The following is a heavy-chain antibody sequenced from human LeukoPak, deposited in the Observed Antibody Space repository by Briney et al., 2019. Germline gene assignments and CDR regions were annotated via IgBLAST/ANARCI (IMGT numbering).Heavy chain of an antibody. CDR1: GGSFSGYY. V-gene: IGHV4-34*01. J-gene: IGHJ3*02. CDR2: INHSGST. CDR3: ARRGGGYNAWAFDI. D-gene: IGHD3-10*01. Sequence: SETLSLTCAVYGGSFSGYYWSWIRQPPGKGLEWIGEINHSGSTNYNPSLKSRVTISVDTSKNQFSLKLSSVTAADTAVYYCARRGGGYNAWAFDIWGQGTMVTVSS.